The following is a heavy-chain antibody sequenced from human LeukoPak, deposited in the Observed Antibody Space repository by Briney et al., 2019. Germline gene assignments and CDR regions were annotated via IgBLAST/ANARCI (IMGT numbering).Heavy chain of an antibody. CDR1: GGTFSSYA. Sequence: ASVKVSCKASGGTFSSYAISWVRQAPGQGLEWMGWISAYKGYTSHAQKFQDRIIMSTDTSTTTAYMELRNLKSDDTAVYYCAREAVSFVAVAKEGYFDFWGQGTLVTVSS. D-gene: IGHD6-19*01. V-gene: IGHV1-18*01. CDR3: AREAVSFVAVAKEGYFDF. CDR2: ISAYKGYT. J-gene: IGHJ4*02.